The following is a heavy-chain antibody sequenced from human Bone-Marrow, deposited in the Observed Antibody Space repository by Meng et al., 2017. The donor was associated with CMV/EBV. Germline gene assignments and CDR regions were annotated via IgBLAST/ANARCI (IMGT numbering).Heavy chain of an antibody. CDR3: ARVPSQTGYSSSWYLLTYYYYYGMDV. D-gene: IGHD6-13*01. CDR1: GGSISSYY. CDR2: IYYSGST. V-gene: IGHV4-59*12. Sequence: SETLFLTCTVSGGSISSYYWSWIRQPPGKGLEWIGYIYYSGSTNYNPSLKSRVTISVDTSKNQFSLKLSSVTAADTAVYYCARVPSQTGYSSSWYLLTYYYYYGMDVWGQGTTVTVSS. J-gene: IGHJ6*02.